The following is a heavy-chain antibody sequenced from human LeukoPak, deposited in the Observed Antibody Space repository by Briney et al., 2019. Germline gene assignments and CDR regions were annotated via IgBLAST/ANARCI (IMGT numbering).Heavy chain of an antibody. D-gene: IGHD4-17*01. CDR1: GFTFTTYS. CDR3: ARGHTAVTRHFDF. J-gene: IGHJ4*02. CDR2: IGGGSSAI. Sequence: KAGGSLRLSCEASGFTFTTYSMTWVRQAPGKGLEWVSIIGGGSSAIFSADALKGRFTISRDDAKNLLYLDMNSLRAEDTAVYYCARGHTAVTRHFDFWGQGTLVTVSS. V-gene: IGHV3-21*01.